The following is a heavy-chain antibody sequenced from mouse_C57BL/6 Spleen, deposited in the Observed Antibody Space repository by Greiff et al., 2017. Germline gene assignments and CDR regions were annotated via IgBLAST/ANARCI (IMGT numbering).Heavy chain of an antibody. D-gene: IGHD1-3*01. Sequence: EVQLQQSGPELVKPGASVKISCKASGYTFTDYYMNWVKQSHGKSLEWIGDINPNNGGTSYNQKFKGKATLTVDKSSSTAYMELRSLTSEDSAVYYCARNNPYYYAMDYWGQGTSVTVSS. J-gene: IGHJ4*01. CDR1: GYTFTDYY. CDR2: INPNNGGT. CDR3: ARNNPYYYAMDY. V-gene: IGHV1-26*01.